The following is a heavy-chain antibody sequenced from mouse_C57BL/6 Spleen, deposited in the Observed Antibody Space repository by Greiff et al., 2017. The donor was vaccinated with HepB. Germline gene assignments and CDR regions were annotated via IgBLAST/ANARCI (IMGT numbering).Heavy chain of an antibody. V-gene: IGHV5-16*01. CDR2: INYDGSST. D-gene: IGHD1-1*01. CDR1: GFTFSDYY. J-gene: IGHJ4*01. CDR3: ARDRDGSRGFGAMDY. Sequence: EVQLVESEGGLVQPGSSMKLSCTASGFTFSDYYMAWVRQVPEKGLEWVANINYDGSSTYYLDSLKSRFIISGDNAKNILYLQMSSLKSEDTATYYCARDRDGSRGFGAMDYWGQGTSVTVSS.